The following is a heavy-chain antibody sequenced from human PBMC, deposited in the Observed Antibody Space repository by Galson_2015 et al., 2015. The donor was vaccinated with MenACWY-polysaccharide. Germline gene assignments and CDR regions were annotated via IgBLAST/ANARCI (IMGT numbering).Heavy chain of an antibody. V-gene: IGHV2-5*02. CDR2: IYWAGDE. Sequence: PALVKPTQTLTLTCTFSGFSLSDIGEGVGWIRQPPGKAPEWLALIYWAGDERYSPSLKTRLSLTKDASKNPVVLKMTNMDPVDTATYYCVHSHWLQENYFDPWGQGTLVAVSS. CDR1: GFSLSDIGEG. J-gene: IGHJ5*02. CDR3: VHSHWLQENYFDP. D-gene: IGHD5-24*01.